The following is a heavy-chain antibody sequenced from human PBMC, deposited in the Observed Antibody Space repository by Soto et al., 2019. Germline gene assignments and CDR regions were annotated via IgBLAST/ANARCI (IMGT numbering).Heavy chain of an antibody. CDR1: GYSFTSYW. Sequence: PGESLKISCKGSGYSFTSYWIGWVRQMPGKGLEWMGIIYPGDSDTRYSPSFQGQVTISADKSISTAYLQWSSLKASDTAMYYCARHPAGYSGYDASDAFDIWGQGTMVTVSS. D-gene: IGHD5-12*01. CDR3: ARHPAGYSGYDASDAFDI. V-gene: IGHV5-51*01. CDR2: IYPGDSDT. J-gene: IGHJ3*02.